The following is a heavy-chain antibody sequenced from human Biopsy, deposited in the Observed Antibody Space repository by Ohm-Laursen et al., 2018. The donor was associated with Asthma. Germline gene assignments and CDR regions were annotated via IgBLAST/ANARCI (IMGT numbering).Heavy chain of an antibody. CDR2: IYSGGTS. V-gene: IGHV3-53*01. CDR1: GFAVSRDY. CDR3: ARGDSSNWSHYYFDY. Sequence: GSLRPSCAAPGFAVSRDYMFWVRQAPGKGLEWVSVIYSGGTSHTADSVRGRFTISRDYSKNTLYLQMHSLRAEDTAVYYCARGDSSNWSHYYFDYWGQGTLVTVSS. J-gene: IGHJ4*02. D-gene: IGHD3-22*01.